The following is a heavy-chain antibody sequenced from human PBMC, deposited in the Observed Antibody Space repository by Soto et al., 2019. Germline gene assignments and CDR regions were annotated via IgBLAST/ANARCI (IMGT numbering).Heavy chain of an antibody. CDR3: AKEQTTGAHYALDY. J-gene: IGHJ4*02. CDR2: ISYDGTNK. CDR1: GFTFSSYG. V-gene: IGHV3-30*18. Sequence: PGGSLRLSCAASGFTFSSYGMHWVRQAPGKGLEWVAIISYDGTNKYYIASVKGRFTISRDNSKNTLYLQMNSLRAEDSAVYFCAKEQTTGAHYALDYWSQGTLVTVSS. D-gene: IGHD2-8*02.